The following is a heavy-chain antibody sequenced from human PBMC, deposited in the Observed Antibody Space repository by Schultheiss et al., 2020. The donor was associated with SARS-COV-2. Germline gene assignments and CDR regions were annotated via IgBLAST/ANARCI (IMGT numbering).Heavy chain of an antibody. D-gene: IGHD3-3*01. CDR1: GFTFSDYY. V-gene: IGHV3-30-3*01. CDR3: ARDFESRITIFGVDQWGWFDY. CDR2: ISYDGSNK. J-gene: IGHJ4*02. Sequence: GGSLRLSCAASGFTFSDYYMSWIRQAPGKGLEWVAVISYDGSNKYYADSVKGRFTISRDNSKNTLYLQMNSLRAEDTAVYYCARDFESRITIFGVDQWGWFDYWGQGTLVTVSS.